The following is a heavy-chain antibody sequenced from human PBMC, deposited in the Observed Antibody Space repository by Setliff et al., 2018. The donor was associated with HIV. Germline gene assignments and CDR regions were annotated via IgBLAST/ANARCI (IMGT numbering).Heavy chain of an antibody. D-gene: IGHD3-22*01. V-gene: IGHV5-51*01. CDR3: ARSRIVVVTADDAFDI. J-gene: IGHJ3*02. CDR1: GYTFTNYW. CDR2: IYPGDSDT. Sequence: PGESLKISCEASGYTFTNYWIGWVRQMPGKGLEWMGIIYPGDSDTRYSPSFQGQVTISADKSISTAYLQWTSLKVSDTAMYYCARSRIVVVTADDAFDIWGQGTMVTVS.